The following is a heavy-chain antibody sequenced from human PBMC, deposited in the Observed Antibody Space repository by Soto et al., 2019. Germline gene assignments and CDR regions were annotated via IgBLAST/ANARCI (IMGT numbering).Heavy chain of an antibody. V-gene: IGHV5-51*01. J-gene: IGHJ4*02. D-gene: IGHD4-4*01. CDR1: GYSFTSYW. Sequence: VESLKISCKGSGYSFTSYWICWGLQMPGKGLEWMGIIYPGDSDTRYSPSFQGQVTISADKSISTAYLQWSSLKASDTAMYYCAGGTTVTTDYFDYWGQGTLVTVSS. CDR3: AGGTTVTTDYFDY. CDR2: IYPGDSDT.